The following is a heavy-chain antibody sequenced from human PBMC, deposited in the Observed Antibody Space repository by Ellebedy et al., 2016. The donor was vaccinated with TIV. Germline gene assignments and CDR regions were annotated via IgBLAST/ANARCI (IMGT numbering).Heavy chain of an antibody. V-gene: IGHV1-18*01. Sequence: ASVKVSXXASGYTFTSYGISWVRQAPGQGLEWMGWISAYNGNTNYAQKLQGRVTMTTDTSTSTAYMELSSLRSEDTAVYYCARGIAVADVSFDYWGQGTLVTVSS. CDR2: ISAYNGNT. CDR3: ARGIAVADVSFDY. CDR1: GYTFTSYG. J-gene: IGHJ4*02. D-gene: IGHD6-19*01.